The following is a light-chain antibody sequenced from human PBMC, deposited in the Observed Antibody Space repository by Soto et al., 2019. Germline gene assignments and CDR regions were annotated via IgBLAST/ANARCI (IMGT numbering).Light chain of an antibody. CDR2: TVS. Sequence: VVVTQSPLSLPVSFGQPASISCRSSQSLVHTDGIAYLNWFHQRPGQSPRRLIYTVSNRDSGVPARFSGSGSGTDFTLKISRVEAEDVGVYYSMHGIHWPVTFGQGTLVEIK. V-gene: IGKV2-30*02. CDR1: QSLVHTDGIAY. J-gene: IGKJ5*01. CDR3: MHGIHWPVT.